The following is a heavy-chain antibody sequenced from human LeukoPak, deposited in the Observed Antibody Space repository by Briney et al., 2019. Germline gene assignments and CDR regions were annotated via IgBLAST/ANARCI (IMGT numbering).Heavy chain of an antibody. V-gene: IGHV1-8*02. J-gene: IGHJ4*02. CDR1: GYTFTGYY. Sequence: ASVKVSCKASGYTFTGYYMHWVRQATGQGLEWMGWMNPNSGNTGYAQKFQGRVTMTRNTSISTAYMELSSLRSEDTAVYYCARDFSGGAVAGTFDYWGQGTLVTVSS. D-gene: IGHD6-19*01. CDR3: ARDFSGGAVAGTFDY. CDR2: MNPNSGNT.